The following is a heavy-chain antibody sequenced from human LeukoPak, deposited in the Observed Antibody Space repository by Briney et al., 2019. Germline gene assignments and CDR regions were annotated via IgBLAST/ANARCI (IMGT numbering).Heavy chain of an antibody. D-gene: IGHD5-24*01. J-gene: IGHJ4*02. CDR1: GFTLSSYW. V-gene: IGHV3-74*01. CDR3: AREQMATINYFDY. Sequence: GGSLRLSCAASGFTLSSYWMHWVRQAPGKGLVWVSRINSDGSSTSYADSVKGRFTISRDNAKNTLYLQMNSLRAEDTAVYYCAREQMATINYFDYWGQGTLVTVSS. CDR2: INSDGSST.